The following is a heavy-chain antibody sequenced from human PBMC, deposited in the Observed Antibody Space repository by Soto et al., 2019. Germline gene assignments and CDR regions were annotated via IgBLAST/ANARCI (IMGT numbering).Heavy chain of an antibody. CDR3: ARTYFYGGNGYYGNLDAFDI. D-gene: IGHD3-22*01. CDR1: GGSISSSSYY. V-gene: IGHV4-39*01. CDR2: ISYSGDT. J-gene: IGHJ3*02. Sequence: PSETLSLTCTVSGGSISSSSYYWGWIRQPPGKGLEWIGSISYSGDTYYNPSLKSRLTISVDTSKNQFSLKMSSVTAADTTVYYCARTYFYGGNGYYGNLDAFDIWGQGTMVTVSS.